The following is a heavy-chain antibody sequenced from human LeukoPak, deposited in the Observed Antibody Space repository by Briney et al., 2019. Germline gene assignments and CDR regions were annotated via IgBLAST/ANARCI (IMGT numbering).Heavy chain of an antibody. V-gene: IGHV3-21*01. CDR1: GFTFSSYS. CDR2: ISSSSSYI. Sequence: PGGSLRLSCAASGFTFSSYSMNWVRQAPGKGLEWVSSISSSSSYIYYADSVKGRFTISRDNAKNSLYLQMNSLRAEDTAVYYCASPVQGYCSSTSCLNWFDPWGQGTLVTVSS. D-gene: IGHD2-2*01. CDR3: ASPVQGYCSSTSCLNWFDP. J-gene: IGHJ5*02.